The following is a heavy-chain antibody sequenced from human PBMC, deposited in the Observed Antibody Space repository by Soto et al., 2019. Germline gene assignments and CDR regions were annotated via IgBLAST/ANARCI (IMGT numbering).Heavy chain of an antibody. V-gene: IGHV5-51*01. J-gene: IGHJ4*02. CDR3: ARRPWLSGYYDY. D-gene: IGHD3-22*01. CDR1: GYSFFSHW. Sequence: GESLKISCKVSGYSFFSHWIGWVRQMPGKGLEWVGIIYPADSETRYSPSFQGQVTISVDKSINTAYLQWSSLKASDTAMYYCARRPWLSGYYDYWGQGTLVTVSS. CDR2: IYPADSET.